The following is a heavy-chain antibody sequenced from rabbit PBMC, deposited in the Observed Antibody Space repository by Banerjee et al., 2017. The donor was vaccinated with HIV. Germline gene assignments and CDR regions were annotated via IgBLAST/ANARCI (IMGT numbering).Heavy chain of an antibody. D-gene: IGHD6-1*01. V-gene: IGHV1S45*01. CDR3: AREGAYFLTRLDL. CDR2: IYSTSSGNT. Sequence: QEQLGEYGGDLVQPEGSLTLTCKASGLDFSSSYWIYWVRQAPGKGLEWIARIYSTSSGNTDYASWAKGRFTISKTSSTTVTLQMTSLTAADTATYFCAREGAYFLTRLDLWGPGTLVTVS. CDR1: GLDFSSSYW. J-gene: IGHJ3*01.